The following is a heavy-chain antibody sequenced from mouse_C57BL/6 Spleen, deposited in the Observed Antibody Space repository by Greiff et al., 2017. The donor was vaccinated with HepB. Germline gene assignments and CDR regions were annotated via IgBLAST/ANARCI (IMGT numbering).Heavy chain of an antibody. CDR2: IYPRSGNT. D-gene: IGHD2-2*01. V-gene: IGHV1-81*01. CDR3: AHRGIYYGYDRGAMDY. Sequence: QVQLKESGAELARPGASVKLSCKASGYTFTSYGISWVKQRTGQGLEWIGEIYPRSGNTYYNEKFKGKATLTADKSSSTAYMELRSLTSEDSAVYFCAHRGIYYGYDRGAMDYWGQGTSVTVSS. J-gene: IGHJ4*01. CDR1: GYTFTSYG.